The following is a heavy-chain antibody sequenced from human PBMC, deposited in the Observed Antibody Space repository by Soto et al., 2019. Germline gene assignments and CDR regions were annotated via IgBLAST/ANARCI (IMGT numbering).Heavy chain of an antibody. CDR3: ARQNGSFRSWFDS. Sequence: TSETLSLTCTVSGGSIISRSYYWGWNRQPPGKGLEWIGGIYYSGTTFYSPSLKSRVIISVDTSKNQFSLKLSSVTAADTAMYYCARQNGSFRSWFDSWGQGILVTVSS. D-gene: IGHD3-10*01. CDR2: IYYSGTT. J-gene: IGHJ5*01. V-gene: IGHV4-39*01. CDR1: GGSIISRSYY.